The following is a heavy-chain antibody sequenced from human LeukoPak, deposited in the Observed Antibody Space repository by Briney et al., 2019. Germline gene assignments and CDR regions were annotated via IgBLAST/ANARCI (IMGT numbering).Heavy chain of an antibody. CDR2: ISGRGDSP. J-gene: IGHJ6*03. CDR1: GFTFSSYA. Sequence: GGSLRLSCAASGFTFSSYAMSWVRQAPGKGLEWVSTISGRGDSPNYADSVKGRFTISRDISKNTLYLQMNSLRAEDTAVYYCAKSYSREYDGHYYMDVWGKGTTVTVSS. D-gene: IGHD3-10*01. CDR3: AKSYSREYDGHYYMDV. V-gene: IGHV3-23*01.